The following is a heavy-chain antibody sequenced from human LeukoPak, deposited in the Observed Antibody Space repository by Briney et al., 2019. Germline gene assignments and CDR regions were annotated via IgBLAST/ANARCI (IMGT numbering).Heavy chain of an antibody. D-gene: IGHD4-17*01. CDR2: ISISSSPI. V-gene: IGHV3-48*04. J-gene: IGHJ4*02. CDR1: GFTFSSYS. Sequence: GGSXXLSCAASGFTFSSYSMNWVRQAPGKGMEWVSYISISSSPIYYADSAKGRFTISRDNAKISLYLQMNSLRAEDTAVYYCARDDGDYAHPVDYWGQGTLVTVSS. CDR3: ARDDGDYAHPVDY.